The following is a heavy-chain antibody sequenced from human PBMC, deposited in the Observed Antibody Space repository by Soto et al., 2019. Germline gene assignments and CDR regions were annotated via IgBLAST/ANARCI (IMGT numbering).Heavy chain of an antibody. CDR2: IWYDGSSK. CDR3: ARDRNYDYVWGSYKGMDV. D-gene: IGHD3-16*01. Sequence: GGSLRLSCAASGFTFSSYGMHWVRQAPGKGLEWVAVIWYDGSSKYYADSVKGRFTISRDNSKNTLYLQMNSLRAEDTAVYYCARDRNYDYVWGSYKGMDVWGQGTTVTVSS. CDR1: GFTFSSYG. V-gene: IGHV3-33*01. J-gene: IGHJ6*02.